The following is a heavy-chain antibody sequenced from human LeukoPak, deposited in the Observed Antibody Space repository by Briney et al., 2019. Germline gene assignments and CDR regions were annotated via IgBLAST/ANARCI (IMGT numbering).Heavy chain of an antibody. CDR2: INHSGST. V-gene: IGHV4-34*01. D-gene: IGHD3-3*01. CDR3: ARVATRSYDFWSGYYIDGMDV. Sequence: SETLSLTCAVYGGSFSGYYWSWIRQPPGKGLEWIGEINHSGSTNYNPSLKSRVTISVDTSKNQFSLKLSSVTAADTAVYYCARVATRSYDFWSGYYIDGMDVWGQGTTVTVSS. J-gene: IGHJ6*02. CDR1: GGSFSGYY.